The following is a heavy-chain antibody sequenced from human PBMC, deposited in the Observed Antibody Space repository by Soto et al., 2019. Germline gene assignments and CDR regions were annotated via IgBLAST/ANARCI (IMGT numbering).Heavy chain of an antibody. CDR2: IYWNDDK. V-gene: IGHV2-5*01. CDR1: GFSLSTGGRG. J-gene: IGHJ5*02. D-gene: IGHD4-17*01. Sequence: VSGPTLENPTQTLTLTCSFSGFSLSTGGRGVGWIRQPPGKALEWLALIYWNDDKRYSPSLNNRLTITKDTSKNQVVLTLTNMDPVDTATYYCAHRGYGNYPRDNWFDPWGQGTLVTVSS. CDR3: AHRGYGNYPRDNWFDP.